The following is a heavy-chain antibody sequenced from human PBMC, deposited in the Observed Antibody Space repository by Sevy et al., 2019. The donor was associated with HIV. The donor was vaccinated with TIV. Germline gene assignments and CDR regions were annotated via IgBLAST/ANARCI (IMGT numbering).Heavy chain of an antibody. D-gene: IGHD6-13*01. CDR1: GYSFSGYN. V-gene: IGHV1-2*06. J-gene: IGHJ4*02. CDR2: INPISGGT. Sequence: ASVKVSCKTSGYSFSGYNIHWVRQAPGQGLEWMGRINPISGGTKFAEMFQGRVTMTRDMSISTAYMELSSLRSDDTAVYYCVRVPAAAGTRGYFDYWGQGTLVTVSS. CDR3: VRVPAAAGTRGYFDY.